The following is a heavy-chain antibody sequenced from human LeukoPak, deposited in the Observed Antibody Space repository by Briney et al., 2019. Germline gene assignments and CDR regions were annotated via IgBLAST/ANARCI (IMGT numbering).Heavy chain of an antibody. CDR1: GFTFGDHA. D-gene: IGHD5-12*01. V-gene: IGHV3-49*04. CDR2: IRSKAYGGTT. J-gene: IGHJ4*02. CDR3: AKLQSGYSGYDPSGY. Sequence: GGSLRLSCTASGFTFGDHAMSWVRQAPGKGLEWVGFIRSKAYGGTTEYAASVKGRFTISRDNSKNTLYLQMNSLRAEDTAVYYCAKLQSGYSGYDPSGYWGQGTLVTVSS.